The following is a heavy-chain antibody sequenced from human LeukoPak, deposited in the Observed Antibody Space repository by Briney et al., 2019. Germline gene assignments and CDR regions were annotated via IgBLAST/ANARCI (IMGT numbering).Heavy chain of an antibody. V-gene: IGHV3-64*01. J-gene: IGHJ4*02. CDR2: ISSNGGST. D-gene: IGHD6-13*01. CDR1: GFTFSSYA. CDR3: ARLSSSWYTPNQDY. Sequence: PGGSLRLSCAASGFTFSSYAMHWVRQAPGKGLEYVSAISSNGGSTYYANSVKGRFTISRDNSKNTLYLQMGSLRAEDMAVYYCARLSSSWYTPNQDYWGQGTLVTVSS.